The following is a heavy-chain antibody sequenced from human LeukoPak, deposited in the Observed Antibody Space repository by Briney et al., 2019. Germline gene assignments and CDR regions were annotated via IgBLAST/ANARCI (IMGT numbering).Heavy chain of an antibody. D-gene: IGHD5-12*01. Sequence: PSETLSLTCGVSGGSISNTNWWTWVRQPPGKGLEWIGEVNLQGSTNYNPSLKSRVAISVDKSENHISLKLTSVTAADTAVYYCASSTRYSGHVDWGQGTLVTVSS. CDR1: GGSISNTNW. V-gene: IGHV4-4*02. CDR3: ASSTRYSGHVD. J-gene: IGHJ4*02. CDR2: VNLQGST.